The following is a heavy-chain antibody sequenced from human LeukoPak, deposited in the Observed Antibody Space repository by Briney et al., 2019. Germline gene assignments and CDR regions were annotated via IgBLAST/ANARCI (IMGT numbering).Heavy chain of an antibody. J-gene: IGHJ5*02. V-gene: IGHV4-34*01. CDR1: GGSFSGYY. CDR2: INHSGST. Sequence: SETLSLTCAVYGGSFSGYYWSWIRQPPGKGLEGIGEINHSGSTNYNPSLKSRVTISVDTSKNQFSLKLSSVTAADTAVYYCARGGYNWNYRATHWFDPWGQGTLVTVSS. D-gene: IGHD1-7*01. CDR3: ARGGYNWNYRATHWFDP.